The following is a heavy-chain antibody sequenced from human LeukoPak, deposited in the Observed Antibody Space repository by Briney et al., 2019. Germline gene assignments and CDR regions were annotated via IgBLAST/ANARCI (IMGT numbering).Heavy chain of an antibody. CDR3: AREGSSSGRPRKYYYYMDV. CDR1: GGSLSGYY. D-gene: IGHD6-13*01. CDR2: INHSGST. J-gene: IGHJ6*03. V-gene: IGHV4-34*01. Sequence: SETLSLTCAVYGGSLSGYYWSWIRQSPGKGLEWIGEINHSGSTNYNPSLKSRVTISVDTSKNQFSLKLSSVTAADTAVYYCAREGSSSGRPRKYYYYMDVWGKGTTVTVSS.